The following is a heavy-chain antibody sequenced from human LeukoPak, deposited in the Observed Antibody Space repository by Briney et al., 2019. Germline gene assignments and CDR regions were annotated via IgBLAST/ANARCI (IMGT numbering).Heavy chain of an antibody. J-gene: IGHJ4*02. V-gene: IGHV3-23*01. CDR1: GFTFSSYA. Sequence: GGSLRLSCAASGFTFSSYAMSWVRQAPGKGLEWVSAISGSGGSTYYADSVKGRFTISRDNSKNTLYLQVNSLRAEDTAVYYCAPHHYDSSAVFDYWAREPWSPSPQ. CDR3: APHHYDSSAVFDY. D-gene: IGHD3-22*01. CDR2: ISGSGGST.